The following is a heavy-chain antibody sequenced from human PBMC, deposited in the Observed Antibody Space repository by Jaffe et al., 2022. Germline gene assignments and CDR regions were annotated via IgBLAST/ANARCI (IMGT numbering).Heavy chain of an antibody. D-gene: IGHD3-9*01. V-gene: IGHV5-51*01. Sequence: EVQLVQSGAEVKKPGESLKISCKGSGYSFTSYWIGWVRQMPGKGLEWMGIIYPGDSDTRYSPSFQGQVTISADKSISTAYLQWSSLKASDTAMYYCVRQRYYDILTGYYDASTTLDYWGQGTLVTVSS. CDR3: VRQRYYDILTGYYDASTTLDY. CDR1: GYSFTSYW. J-gene: IGHJ4*02. CDR2: IYPGDSDT.